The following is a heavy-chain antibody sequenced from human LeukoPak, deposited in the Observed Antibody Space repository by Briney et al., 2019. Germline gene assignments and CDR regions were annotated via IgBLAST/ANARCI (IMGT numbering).Heavy chain of an antibody. Sequence: GGSLRLSCAASGFTFSSYSMNWVRQAPGKGLEWVSSISSSSSYIYYADSVKGRFTISRDNAKNSLYLQMNSLRAEDTAVYYCARDWWLVLSPNWFDPWGQGTLVTVSS. CDR3: ARDWWLVLSPNWFDP. CDR1: GFTFSSYS. CDR2: ISSSSSYI. D-gene: IGHD6-19*01. J-gene: IGHJ5*02. V-gene: IGHV3-21*01.